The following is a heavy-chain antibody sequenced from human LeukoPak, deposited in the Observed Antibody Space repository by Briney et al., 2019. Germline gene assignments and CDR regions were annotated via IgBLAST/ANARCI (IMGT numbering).Heavy chain of an antibody. D-gene: IGHD3-22*01. J-gene: IGHJ4*02. CDR3: ARDGDTYYYDSSGYYSPLPFDY. CDR1: GYTFTSYY. V-gene: IGHV1-18*04. Sequence: ASVKVSCKASGYTFTSYYMHWVRQAPGQGLEWMGWISAYNGNTNYAQKLQGRVTMTTDTSTSTAYMELRSLRSDDTAVYYCARDGDTYYYDSSGYYSPLPFDYWGQGTLVTVSS. CDR2: ISAYNGNT.